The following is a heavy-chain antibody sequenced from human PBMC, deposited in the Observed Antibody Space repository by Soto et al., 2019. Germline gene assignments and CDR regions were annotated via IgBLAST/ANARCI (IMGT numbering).Heavy chain of an antibody. CDR2: SSAYNGNT. CDR3: ARAMEQDYAIDI. V-gene: IGHV1-18*01. J-gene: IGHJ3*02. D-gene: IGHD1-1*01. Sequence: ASVKVSCKASGYTFTSYGISWVRQAPGQGLEWMGWSSAYNGNTNYAQKLQGRVTMTRDTSTSTAYLELRSLRSYDTAVYYCARAMEQDYAIDIWGQGTMVTVSS. CDR1: GYTFTSYG.